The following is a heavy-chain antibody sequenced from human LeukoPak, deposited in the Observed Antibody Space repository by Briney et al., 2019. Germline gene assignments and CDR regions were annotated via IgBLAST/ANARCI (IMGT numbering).Heavy chain of an antibody. CDR3: AKDSSRYYGSGSYPHAFDI. D-gene: IGHD3-10*01. V-gene: IGHV3-43*01. CDR1: GFTFDDYT. CDR2: ISWDGGST. Sequence: PGGSLRLSCAASGFTFDDYTTHWVRQAPGKGLEWVSLISWDGGSTYYADSVKGRFTISRDNSKNSLYLQMNSLRTEDTALYYSAKDSSRYYGSGSYPHAFDIWGQGTMVTVSS. J-gene: IGHJ3*02.